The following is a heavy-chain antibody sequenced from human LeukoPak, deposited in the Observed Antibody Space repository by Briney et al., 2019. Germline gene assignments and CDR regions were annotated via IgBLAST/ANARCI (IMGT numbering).Heavy chain of an antibody. J-gene: IGHJ4*02. CDR3: AKASHPGIAAAGPDY. Sequence: GRSLRLSCAASGFTFSSYGMHWVRQAPGKGLEWVAVISYDGSNKYYADSVKGRFTIPRDNSKNTLYLQMNSLRAEDTAVYYCAKASHPGIAAAGPDYWGQGTLVTVSS. CDR1: GFTFSSYG. D-gene: IGHD6-13*01. V-gene: IGHV3-30*18. CDR2: ISYDGSNK.